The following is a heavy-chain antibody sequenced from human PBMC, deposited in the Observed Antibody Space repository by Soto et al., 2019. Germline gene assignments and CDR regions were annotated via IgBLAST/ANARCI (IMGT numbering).Heavy chain of an antibody. CDR3: ARDRGTYFDY. J-gene: IGHJ4*02. Sequence: QVQLVQSGAEVKKPGASVRVSYKASGYTFRNFGYSWLRQAPGQRPEWMGWIAAYNGDTNFAPSLRGSLTMTTDTSTTPVYMELNSLTSDDTAVYYCARDRGTYFDYWGQGTLVTVSS. CDR1: GYTFRNFG. CDR2: IAAYNGDT. V-gene: IGHV1-18*01.